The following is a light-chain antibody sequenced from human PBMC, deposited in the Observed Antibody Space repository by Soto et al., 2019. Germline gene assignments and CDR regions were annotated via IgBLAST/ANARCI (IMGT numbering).Light chain of an antibody. CDR1: QSVSSSY. J-gene: IGKJ1*01. CDR2: GAS. V-gene: IGKV3-20*01. CDR3: QQYGSPPVT. Sequence: EIVLTQSPGTLSLSPGERATLSCRASQSVSSSYLAWYQQKPGQAPRLLIYGASSRATGIPDRFSGSGSGTDFTLTISRLEPEDFAVYYCQQYGSPPVTFSQGTKVEIK.